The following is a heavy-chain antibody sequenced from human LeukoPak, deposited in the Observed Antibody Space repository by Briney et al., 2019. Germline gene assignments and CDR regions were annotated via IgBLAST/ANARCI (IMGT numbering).Heavy chain of an antibody. CDR3: ARGARTTVKSVYCFDY. V-gene: IGHV3-30-3*01. CDR1: KFTFDKCT. D-gene: IGHD4-17*01. Sequence: GRSLRLSCEASKFTFDKCTVHWVRQAPGRGLDWMTLISNAENKKFFADPVKGRFSISRDNAKNTEHLQMNSLRAVNTAVYYCARGARTTVKSVYCFDYWGQGTLVTVSS. J-gene: IGHJ4*02. CDR2: ISNAENKK.